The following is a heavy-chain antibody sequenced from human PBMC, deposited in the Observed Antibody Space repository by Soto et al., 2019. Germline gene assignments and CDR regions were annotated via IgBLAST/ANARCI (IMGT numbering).Heavy chain of an antibody. V-gene: IGHV1-8*01. CDR1: GSPFTIYD. Sequence: VKVSCTDSGSPFTIYDFDWVRQATGQGLEWMGWMNPNTGNSGYAQKFQGRVAVTSDTSINTVHMELSSLRSEDTAVYYCARRAETNGWNGFGADKYYFDFWGQGTLVTVSS. J-gene: IGHJ4*02. D-gene: IGHD1-1*01. CDR2: MNPNTGNS. CDR3: ARRAETNGWNGFGADKYYFDF.